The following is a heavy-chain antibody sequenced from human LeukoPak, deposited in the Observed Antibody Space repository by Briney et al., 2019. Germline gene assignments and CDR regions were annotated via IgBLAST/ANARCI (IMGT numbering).Heavy chain of an antibody. CDR3: ARDCRDVVTATNCFDP. Sequence: ASVKVSCKASGGTFSRYAISWVRQAPGQGREWMGGIIPIIGTANYAQKFQGRVTITADESTSTAYMELSSLRSEDTAVYYCARDCRDVVTATNCFDPWGQGTLVTVSS. CDR1: GGTFSRYA. D-gene: IGHD2-21*02. V-gene: IGHV1-69*01. CDR2: IIPIIGTA. J-gene: IGHJ5*02.